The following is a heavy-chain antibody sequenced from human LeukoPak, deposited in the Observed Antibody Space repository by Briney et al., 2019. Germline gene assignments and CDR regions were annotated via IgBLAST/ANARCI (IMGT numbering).Heavy chain of an antibody. V-gene: IGHV1-69*04. D-gene: IGHD3-16*01. Sequence: SVKVSCKASGGTFSNYAINWVRQAPGQGLEWMGRFIPILGIANYAQKFQGRVTITADKSTSTAYMELSSLRSEDTAVYYCARVSESVRGKWFDPWGQGTLVTVSS. CDR3: ARVSESVRGKWFDP. CDR2: FIPILGIA. CDR1: GGTFSNYA. J-gene: IGHJ5*02.